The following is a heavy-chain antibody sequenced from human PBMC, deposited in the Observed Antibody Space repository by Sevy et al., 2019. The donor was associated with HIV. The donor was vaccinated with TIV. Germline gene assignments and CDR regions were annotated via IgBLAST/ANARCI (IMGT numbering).Heavy chain of an antibody. Sequence: SQTVSHSCAISGDSVSSNSAAWNWIRQSPSRGLEWMGRTYYRSKWYNDYAVSVKSRITINPDTSKNQFSLQLNSVTPEDTAVYYCAREHTYYDFWSGYSGDYFDYWGQGTLVTVSS. J-gene: IGHJ4*02. CDR3: AREHTYYDFWSGYSGDYFDY. D-gene: IGHD3-3*01. V-gene: IGHV6-1*01. CDR2: TYYRSKWYN. CDR1: GDSVSSNSAA.